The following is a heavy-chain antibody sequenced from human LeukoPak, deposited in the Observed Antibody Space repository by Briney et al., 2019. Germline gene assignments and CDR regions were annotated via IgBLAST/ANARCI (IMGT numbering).Heavy chain of an antibody. V-gene: IGHV5-51*01. CDR1: GYSFTSYW. CDR3: ARQRASGWYANNWFDP. J-gene: IGHJ5*02. Sequence: GEPLKISCKGSGYSFTSYWIGWVRPMPGKGLEWMGIIYPGDSDTRYSPSFQGQVTISADKSISTAYLQWSSLKASDTAMYYCARQRASGWYANNWFDPWGQGTLVTVSS. CDR2: IYPGDSDT. D-gene: IGHD6-19*01.